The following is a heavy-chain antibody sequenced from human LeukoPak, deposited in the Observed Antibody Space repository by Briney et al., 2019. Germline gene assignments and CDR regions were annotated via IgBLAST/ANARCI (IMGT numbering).Heavy chain of an antibody. J-gene: IGHJ1*01. CDR3: ARVGSGWSEYFEH. D-gene: IGHD6-19*01. Sequence: ASVKVSCKASGYTFTTYYIHWVRQAPGQGLEWMGIINPSSGSTRYAQKFQGRVTMTRDTSTSTVYMELSSLRSEDTAVYYCARVGSGWSEYFEHWGQGTLVTVSS. V-gene: IGHV1-46*01. CDR1: GYTFTTYY. CDR2: INPSSGST.